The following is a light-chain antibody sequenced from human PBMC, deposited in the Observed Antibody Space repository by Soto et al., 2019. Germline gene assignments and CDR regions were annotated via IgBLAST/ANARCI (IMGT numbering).Light chain of an antibody. Sequence: DMEMTQSPSSLSASVGDRVTITCRASQSISNYLTWYQHKPGKVPKLLIYAASSLQSGVPTRFSGSGSGTDFTLTINSLQPEDFATYYCQQSYGTPLTFGEGTKIEIK. CDR1: QSISNY. V-gene: IGKV1-39*01. CDR2: AAS. CDR3: QQSYGTPLT. J-gene: IGKJ4*01.